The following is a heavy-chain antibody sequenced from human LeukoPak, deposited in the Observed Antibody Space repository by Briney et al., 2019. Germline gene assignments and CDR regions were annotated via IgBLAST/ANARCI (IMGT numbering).Heavy chain of an antibody. CDR2: ISSSSSTI. D-gene: IGHD6-6*01. CDR1: GFTFSSYS. V-gene: IGHV3-48*02. J-gene: IGHJ4*02. Sequence: GGSLRLSCAASGFTFSSYSMNWVRQAPGKGLEWVSYISSSSSTIYYADPVKGRFTISRNNAKNSLYLQMNSLRDEDTAVYYCARDYSSSDRKDYWGQGTLVTVSS. CDR3: ARDYSSSDRKDY.